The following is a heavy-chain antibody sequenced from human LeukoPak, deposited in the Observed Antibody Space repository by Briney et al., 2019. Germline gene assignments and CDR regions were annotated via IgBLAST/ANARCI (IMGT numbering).Heavy chain of an antibody. Sequence: PGGSLRLSCAASGFTLSSYWMSWAPQAPGKALEWVANIKQDGSERYYVDPVKGRFTISRDNAKNSLYLQMNSLRAEDTAVYYCARDWDDSSGFPFDYWGQGALVTVSS. CDR2: IKQDGSER. J-gene: IGHJ4*02. CDR1: GFTLSSYW. D-gene: IGHD3-22*01. CDR3: ARDWDDSSGFPFDY. V-gene: IGHV3-7*01.